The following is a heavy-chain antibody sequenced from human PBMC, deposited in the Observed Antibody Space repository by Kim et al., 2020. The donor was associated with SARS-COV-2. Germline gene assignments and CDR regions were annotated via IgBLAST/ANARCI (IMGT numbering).Heavy chain of an antibody. J-gene: IGHJ6*02. V-gene: IGHV4-59*01. D-gene: IGHD6-13*01. CDR2: IYYSGST. CDR1: GGSISSYY. CDR3: ARAAAAGLGWSYYGMDV. Sequence: PETLSLTCTVSGGSISSYYWSWIRQPPGKGLEWIGYIYYSGSTNYNPSLKSRVTISVDTSKNQFSLKLSSVTAADTAVYYCARAAAAGLGWSYYGMDVWGQGTTVTVSS.